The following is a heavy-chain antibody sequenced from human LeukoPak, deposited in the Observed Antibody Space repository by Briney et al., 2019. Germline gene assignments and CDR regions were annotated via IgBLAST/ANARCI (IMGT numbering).Heavy chain of an antibody. CDR3: AKVLVVVVTATQYYFDY. J-gene: IGHJ4*02. V-gene: IGHV3-23*01. D-gene: IGHD2-21*02. Sequence: GGSLRLSCAASGFTFSSYAMSWVRQAPGKGLEWVSAISGSGGSTYYADSVKGRFTISRDNSKNTLYLQMNSLRAEDRAVYYCAKVLVVVVTATQYYFDYWGQGTLVTVSS. CDR1: GFTFSSYA. CDR2: ISGSGGST.